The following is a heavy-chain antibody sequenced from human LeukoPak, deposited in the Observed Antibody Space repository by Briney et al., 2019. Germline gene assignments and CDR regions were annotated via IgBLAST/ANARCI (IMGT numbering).Heavy chain of an antibody. V-gene: IGHV3-15*01. Sequence: GGSLRLSCAASGFTFSSYAMSWVRQAPGKGLEWVRRIKSKTDGGTTDYAAPVKGRFTISRDDSKNTLYLQMNSLKAEDTAVYYCTTDFRPCGDCEGWFDPWGQGTLVTVSS. CDR2: IKSKTDGGTT. J-gene: IGHJ5*02. D-gene: IGHD2-21*02. CDR3: TTDFRPCGDCEGWFDP. CDR1: GFTFSSYA.